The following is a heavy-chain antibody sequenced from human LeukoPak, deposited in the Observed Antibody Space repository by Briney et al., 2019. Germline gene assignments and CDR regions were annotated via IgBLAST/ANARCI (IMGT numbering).Heavy chain of an antibody. D-gene: IGHD3-22*01. CDR3: ARYDGAYYYGSFDY. J-gene: IGHJ4*02. CDR2: IYYSGST. Sequence: SETLSLTCTVSGGSISSTRYYWGWIRQPPGKGLEWIGSIYYSGSTYYNPSLKSRVTISLDTSRNQFSLKLSSVTAADTAVYYCARYDGAYYYGSFDYWGQGTLVTVSS. CDR1: GGSISSTRYY. V-gene: IGHV4-39*01.